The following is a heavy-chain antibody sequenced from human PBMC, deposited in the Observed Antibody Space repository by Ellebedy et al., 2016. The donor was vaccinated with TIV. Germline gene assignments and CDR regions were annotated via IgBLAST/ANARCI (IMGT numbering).Heavy chain of an antibody. D-gene: IGHD5-18*01. V-gene: IGHV1-3*01. CDR1: GYTFATYA. CDR3: ARATHYYVDTPMVKEFGP. Sequence: AASVKVSCKASGYTFATYAMHWVRQAPGQRLEWMGWINAGNGNTKYSQKFQGRVTITRDTSASTAYMGLSSLRSEDTAVYYCARATHYYVDTPMVKEFGPWGQGTLVTVSS. J-gene: IGHJ5*02. CDR2: INAGNGNT.